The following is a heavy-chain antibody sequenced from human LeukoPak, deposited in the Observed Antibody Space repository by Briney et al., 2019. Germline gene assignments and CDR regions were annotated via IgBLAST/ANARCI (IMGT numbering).Heavy chain of an antibody. Sequence: GGSLRLSCAASGFSVRTNYMSWVRQTPGKALEWVSTVYSGGRTYYADSVRGRFTISMDNSRNTLFLDMRALRVDDTAIYYCARGAIGDSPARFDFWGQGTLVTVSS. CDR2: VYSGGRT. J-gene: IGHJ5*01. CDR1: GFSVRTNY. CDR3: ARGAIGDSPARFDF. D-gene: IGHD4-17*01. V-gene: IGHV3-53*01.